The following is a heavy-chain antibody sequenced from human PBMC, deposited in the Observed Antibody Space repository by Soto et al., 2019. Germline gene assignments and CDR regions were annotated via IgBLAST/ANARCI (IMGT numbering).Heavy chain of an antibody. CDR2: IGHSGST. D-gene: IGHD3-10*01. V-gene: IGHV4-34*01. Sequence: QVQLQQWGAGLLKPSETLSLTCALYGGSFSGYYWRWIRQPPGKGLEWIGEIGHSGSTNYNPSLKSRVTISLDTSKAQFSLRLSAVTAADTAVYYCARGPYGSGIRSPYYNYYMDVWGKGTTVTVSS. CDR1: GGSFSGYY. CDR3: ARGPYGSGIRSPYYNYYMDV. J-gene: IGHJ6*03.